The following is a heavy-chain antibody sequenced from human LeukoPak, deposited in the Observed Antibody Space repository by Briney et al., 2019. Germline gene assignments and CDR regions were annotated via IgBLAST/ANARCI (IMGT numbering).Heavy chain of an antibody. CDR3: ARLRYSSGPGGFDP. CDR2: ISSSSSYI. J-gene: IGHJ5*02. V-gene: IGHV3-21*01. D-gene: IGHD2-15*01. Sequence: GGSLRLSCAASGFTFSSYSMNWVRQAPGKGLEWVSSISSSSSYIYYADSVKGRFTISRDNAKNSLYLQMNSLRAEDTAVYYCARLRYSSGPGGFDPWGQGTLVTVSS. CDR1: GFTFSSYS.